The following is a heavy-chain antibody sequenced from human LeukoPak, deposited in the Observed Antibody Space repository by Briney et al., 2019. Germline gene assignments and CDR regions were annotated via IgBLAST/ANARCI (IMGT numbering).Heavy chain of an antibody. D-gene: IGHD4-23*01. J-gene: IGHJ6*03. Sequence: ASVTVSCKASGYTFTSYGISWVRQAPGQGLEWMGWISAYNGNTNYAQKLQGRVTMTTDTSTSTAYMELRSLRSDDTAVYYCARMTTVVATYYYYMDVWGKGTTVTVSS. CDR2: ISAYNGNT. CDR3: ARMTTVVATYYYYMDV. CDR1: GYTFTSYG. V-gene: IGHV1-18*01.